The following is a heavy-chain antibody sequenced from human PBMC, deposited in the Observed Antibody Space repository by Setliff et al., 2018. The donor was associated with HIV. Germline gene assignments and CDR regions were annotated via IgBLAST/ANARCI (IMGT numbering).Heavy chain of an antibody. V-gene: IGHV4-38-2*01. CDR1: GYSISSGHY. CDR2: IYHSGTT. CDR3: ARHGAYEAYCDYMDV. D-gene: IGHD5-12*01. Sequence: SETLSLTCAVSGYSISSGHYWGWVRQPPGKGLEWIGSIYHSGTTYDNPSLKSRVTISVDTAKNKFSLKLSSVTAADTAVYYFARHGAYEAYCDYMDVWGKGTTVTVSS. J-gene: IGHJ6*03.